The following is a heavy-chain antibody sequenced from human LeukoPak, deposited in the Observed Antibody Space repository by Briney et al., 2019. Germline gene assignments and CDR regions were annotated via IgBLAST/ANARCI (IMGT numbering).Heavy chain of an antibody. J-gene: IGHJ4*02. D-gene: IGHD2-2*01. CDR2: INHSGST. CDR1: GGSFSGYY. V-gene: IGHV4-34*01. Sequence: SETLSLTCAVYGGSFSGYYWGWIRQPPGKGLEWIGEINHSGSTNYNPSLKSRVTISVDTSKNQFSLKLSSVTAADTAVYYCAGSYDIVVVPAAWDYWGQGTLVTVSS. CDR3: AGSYDIVVVPAAWDY.